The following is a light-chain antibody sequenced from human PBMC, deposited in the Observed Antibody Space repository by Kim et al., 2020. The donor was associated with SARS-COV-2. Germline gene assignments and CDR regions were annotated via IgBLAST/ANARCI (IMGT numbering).Light chain of an antibody. CDR1: QIVITSF. CDR3: QQYGSSPQT. V-gene: IGKV3-20*01. CDR2: GAS. Sequence: SPGERATLSRSASQIVITSFLAWYQQKPGQAPRLLIYGASSWATGIPDRFSGSGSGTDFTLTISSVEPEDSAVYYCQQYGSSPQTFGQGTKVEIK. J-gene: IGKJ1*01.